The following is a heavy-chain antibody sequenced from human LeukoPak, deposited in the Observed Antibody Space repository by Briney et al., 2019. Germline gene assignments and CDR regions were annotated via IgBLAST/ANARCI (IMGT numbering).Heavy chain of an antibody. CDR2: IYPGDSDT. J-gene: IGHJ3*01. V-gene: IGHV5-51*01. CDR1: GYSFTSYW. CDR3: ARQRVGAYAFDL. Sequence: GESLKISCQGSGYSFTSYWIGWVRQMPAKGLEWIVIIYPGDSDTRYSPSFQGQVTISADKSISTAYLQWSSLNASATAMYYCARQRVGAYAFDLWGQGTMVSVSS. D-gene: IGHD1-26*01.